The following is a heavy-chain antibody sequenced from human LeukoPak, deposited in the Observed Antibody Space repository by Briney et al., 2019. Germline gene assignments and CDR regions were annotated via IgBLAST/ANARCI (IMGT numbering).Heavy chain of an antibody. D-gene: IGHD3-22*01. CDR3: ARVGDSSGYYSLAFDI. V-gene: IGHV4-30-4*01. CDR1: GGSISSGDYY. Sequence: SETLYLTCTVSGGSISSGDYYWSWIRQPPGKGLEWIGYIYYSGSTYYNPSLKSRVTISVDTSKNQFSLKLSSVTAADTAVYYCARVGDSSGYYSLAFDIWGQGTMVTVSS. J-gene: IGHJ3*02. CDR2: IYYSGST.